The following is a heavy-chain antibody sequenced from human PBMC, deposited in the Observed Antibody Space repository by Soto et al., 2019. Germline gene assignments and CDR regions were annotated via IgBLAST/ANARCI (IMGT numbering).Heavy chain of an antibody. J-gene: IGHJ4*02. CDR3: VRGLDHSKIGY. CDR1: GGSLSDYY. V-gene: IGHV4-34*01. D-gene: IGHD4-4*01. CDR2: ISQSEGT. Sequence: TLSLTCAVSGGSLSDYYMSWIRQAPGEGLEWIGEISQSEGTKYNPSLKSRVTMSRDLSKNQFSLRLDSVTDADSAVYYCVRGLDHSKIGYWGPGTLVTVSS.